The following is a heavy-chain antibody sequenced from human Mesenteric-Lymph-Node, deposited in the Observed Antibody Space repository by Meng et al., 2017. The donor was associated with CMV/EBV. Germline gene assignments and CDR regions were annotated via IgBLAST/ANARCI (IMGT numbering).Heavy chain of an antibody. D-gene: IGHD3-10*01. CDR3: ARDSGTMVRGNDAFDI. CDR2: ISYDGNDE. J-gene: IGHJ3*02. Sequence: GESLKISCAASGFTFADYAMHWVRQAPGKGLEWVAVISYDGNDEDYADSVKGRFTISRDNSKTTLYLEINTLRLEDTALYYCARDSGTMVRGNDAFDIWGQGTMVTVSS. V-gene: IGHV3-30-3*01. CDR1: GFTFADYA.